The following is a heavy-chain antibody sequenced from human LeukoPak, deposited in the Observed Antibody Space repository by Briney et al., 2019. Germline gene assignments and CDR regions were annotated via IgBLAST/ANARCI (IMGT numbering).Heavy chain of an antibody. J-gene: IGHJ4*02. CDR3: ASLRERSYYARGFDY. D-gene: IGHD1-26*01. Sequence: SETLSLTCAVYGGSFSGYYWSWIRQPPGKGLEWIGEINHSGSTNYNPSLKSRVTISVDTSKNQFSLKLSSVTAADTAVFYCASLRERSYYARGFDYWGQGTLVTVSS. V-gene: IGHV4-34*01. CDR1: GGSFSGYY. CDR2: INHSGST.